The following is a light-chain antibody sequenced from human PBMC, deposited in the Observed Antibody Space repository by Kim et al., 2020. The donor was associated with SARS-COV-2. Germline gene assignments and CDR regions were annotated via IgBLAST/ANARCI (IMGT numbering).Light chain of an antibody. CDR3: QQYSHWPLT. Sequence: EIVMTQSPATLSVSPGERATLSCRASQSVSSILAWYQQKPGQALRLLIYGASTRATGIPGRFSGSGSGTEFTLTISSLQSEDFAVYYCQQYSHWPLTFGGGTKVDIK. J-gene: IGKJ4*01. CDR1: QSVSSI. CDR2: GAS. V-gene: IGKV3-15*01.